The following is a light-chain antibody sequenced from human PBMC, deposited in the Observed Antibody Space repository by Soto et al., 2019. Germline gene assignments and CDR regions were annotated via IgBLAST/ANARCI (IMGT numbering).Light chain of an antibody. CDR2: QVA. CDR3: SSFTSSSTVV. Sequence: QSALTQPASVSGSPGQSITISCTGTSSDVGIYKYVSWYQQHPVKAPNLMIDQVANRPSGVSNRFSGSKSGNTASLTISGLQAEDEADYYCSSFTSSSTVVFGGGTKLTVL. V-gene: IGLV2-14*01. CDR1: SSDVGIYKY. J-gene: IGLJ2*01.